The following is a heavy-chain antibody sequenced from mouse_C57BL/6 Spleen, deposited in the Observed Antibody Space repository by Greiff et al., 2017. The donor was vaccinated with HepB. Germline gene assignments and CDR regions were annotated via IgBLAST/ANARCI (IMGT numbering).Heavy chain of an antibody. CDR2: IHPNSGST. J-gene: IGHJ2*01. Sequence: QVQLQQPGAELVKPGASVKLSCKASGYTFTSYWMHWVKQRPGQGLEWIGMIHPNSGSTNYNEKFKSKATLNVDKSSSTAYMQLSSLTSEDSAVYYCARGGKNTAQATDYWGQGTTLTVSS. D-gene: IGHD3-2*02. V-gene: IGHV1-64*01. CDR1: GYTFTSYW. CDR3: ARGGKNTAQATDY.